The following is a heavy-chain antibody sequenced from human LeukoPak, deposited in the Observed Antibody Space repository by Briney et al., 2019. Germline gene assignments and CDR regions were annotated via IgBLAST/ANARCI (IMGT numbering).Heavy chain of an antibody. D-gene: IGHD2-2*01. J-gene: IGHJ4*02. CDR2: ISGSGART. V-gene: IGHV3-23*01. CDR3: AKEQTSSGFFDY. CDR1: GFTFSNYA. Sequence: GGSLRLSCAASGFTFSNYAMSWVRQASGKGLEWVSAISGSGARTYYADSVKGRFTISRDNSKNTLYLQMNSLRAEDRAVYYCAKEQTSSGFFDYWGQGTLVTVSS.